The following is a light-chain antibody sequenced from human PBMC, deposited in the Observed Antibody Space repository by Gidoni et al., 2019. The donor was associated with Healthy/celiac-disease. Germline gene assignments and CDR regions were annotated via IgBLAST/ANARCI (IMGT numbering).Light chain of an antibody. V-gene: IGLV3-25*03. Sequence: SYELTQPPSVSVSPGQTARITCSGDAFPKKYAYWYQQKPGQAPVLVIDKDSERPSGIPERFSGSSSGTTVTLTISGVQAEDEADYYCQSADSSGTYVVFGGGTKLTVL. CDR1: AFPKKY. CDR3: QSADSSGTYVV. CDR2: KDS. J-gene: IGLJ2*01.